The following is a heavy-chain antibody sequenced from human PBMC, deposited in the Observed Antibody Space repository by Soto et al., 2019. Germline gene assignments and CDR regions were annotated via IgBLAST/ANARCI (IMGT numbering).Heavy chain of an antibody. V-gene: IGHV4-59*01. Sequence: SETLSLTCTVSGGSISSYSWSWIRQPPGKGLEWIGYIYYSGSTNYNPSLKSRVTISVDTSKNQFSLKLSSVTAADTAVYYCARESGGYNRFDYWGQGTLVTVSS. J-gene: IGHJ4*02. D-gene: IGHD5-12*01. CDR2: IYYSGST. CDR3: ARESGGYNRFDY. CDR1: GGSISSYS.